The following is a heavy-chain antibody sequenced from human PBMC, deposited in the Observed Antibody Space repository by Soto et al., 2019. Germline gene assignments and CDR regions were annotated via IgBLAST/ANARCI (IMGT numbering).Heavy chain of an antibody. D-gene: IGHD3-10*01. CDR2: ISDTGAGT. CDR1: GFTFSSYY. CDR3: TKDGSGGFNWFDP. J-gene: IGHJ5*02. Sequence: EVQLLESGGGLVQPGGSLRLSCAASGFTFSSYYMSWVRQAPGKGLEWVSTISDTGAGTYYAASVKGRFIISRDNSKNTLSLQMDGLRAEDTALYHCTKDGSGGFNWFDPWGQGTLVTVSS. V-gene: IGHV3-23*01.